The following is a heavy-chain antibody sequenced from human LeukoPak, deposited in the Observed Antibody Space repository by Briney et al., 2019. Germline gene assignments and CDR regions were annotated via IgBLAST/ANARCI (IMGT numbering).Heavy chain of an antibody. CDR1: GGSISSSSYY. D-gene: IGHD3-22*01. CDR2: IYYSGST. CDR3: TRHWVDSSGYSGWFDP. V-gene: IGHV4-39*01. Sequence: SETLSLTCTVSGGSISSSSYYWGWIRQPPGKGLEWIGSIYYSGSTYYNPSLKSRVTISVDTSKNQFSLKLSSVTAADTAVYYCTRHWVDSSGYSGWFDPWGQGTLVTVSS. J-gene: IGHJ5*02.